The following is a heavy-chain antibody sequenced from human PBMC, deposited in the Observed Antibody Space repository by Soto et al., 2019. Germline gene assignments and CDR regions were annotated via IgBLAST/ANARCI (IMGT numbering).Heavy chain of an antibody. Sequence: EVQLVESGGGLVQPGGSLRLSCAASGFTVSSSYLYWVRQAPGKGLEWVSSIYKSGDTYYADSVKGRFTISRDNYKSTLFLQMNSLRAEDTAVYYCARGTGGTNPKWLGPWGQGTLVTVSS. CDR2: IYKSGDT. CDR1: GFTVSSSY. D-gene: IGHD3-16*01. J-gene: IGHJ5*02. V-gene: IGHV3-66*01. CDR3: ARGTGGTNPKWLGP.